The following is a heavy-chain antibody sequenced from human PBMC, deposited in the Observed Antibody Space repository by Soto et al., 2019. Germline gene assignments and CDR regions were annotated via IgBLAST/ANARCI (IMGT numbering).Heavy chain of an antibody. V-gene: IGHV1-24*01. CDR3: ATGVGWGFIYSLQY. Sequence: QVQLEQSGAEVKKPGASVRVSCKISGSTLSEFSMHWVRQAPGKRLEWMGGYVPEDGKTIYAPKFQDRVIMTEDTSTDTAYMALSGLRSEDTAVYFCATGVGWGFIYSLQYWGQGTPVTVSS. D-gene: IGHD1-26*01. CDR1: GSTLSEFS. J-gene: IGHJ4*02. CDR2: YVPEDGKT.